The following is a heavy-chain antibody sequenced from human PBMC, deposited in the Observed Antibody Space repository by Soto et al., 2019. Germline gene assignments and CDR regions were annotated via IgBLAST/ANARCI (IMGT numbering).Heavy chain of an antibody. CDR1: GFTFSSYG. V-gene: IGHV3-33*01. Sequence: QVQLVESGGGVVQPGRSLRLSCAASGFTFSSYGMHWVRQAPGKGLEWVAIIWYDGNNKYYADSVKGRFTISRDNSKSTRYLQMNRLRAEDTAVYFCARDRPYGDDGGGDCWGQGTLVTVSS. D-gene: IGHD4-17*01. J-gene: IGHJ4*02. CDR3: ARDRPYGDDGGGDC. CDR2: IWYDGNNK.